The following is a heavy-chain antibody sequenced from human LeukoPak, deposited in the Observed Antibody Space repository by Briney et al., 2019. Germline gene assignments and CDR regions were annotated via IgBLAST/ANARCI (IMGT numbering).Heavy chain of an antibody. D-gene: IGHD3-22*01. J-gene: IGHJ4*02. CDR3: ARPVGGYYESRGYSYYYFDY. CDR1: GFTFGTYA. V-gene: IGHV3-64*01. Sequence: PGGSLRLSCAASGFTFGTYAMHWVRQAPGKRLEYVSAIDSHGDVTYYANSVKGRFTISRDNSKNTLYLQMGSLRPEDMAVYYCARPVGGYYESRGYSYYYFDYWGQGTLVTVSS. CDR2: IDSHGDVT.